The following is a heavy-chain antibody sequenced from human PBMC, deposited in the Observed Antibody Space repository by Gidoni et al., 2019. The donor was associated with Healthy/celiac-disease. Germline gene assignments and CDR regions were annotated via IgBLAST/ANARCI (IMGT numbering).Heavy chain of an antibody. CDR2: IKQDGSEK. D-gene: IGHD2-15*01. Sequence: EAQLVESGGGLVQPGGSLRFYCAASRFTFSSYWISWVRQAPGKGLEWVANIKQDGSEKYYVESVKGRFTISRDNDKNSLYLQMNRLRAEDTAVYYCARDEYCSGGSCYDVAFDIWGQGTMVTVSS. CDR3: ARDEYCSGGSCYDVAFDI. V-gene: IGHV3-7*04. CDR1: RFTFSSYW. J-gene: IGHJ3*02.